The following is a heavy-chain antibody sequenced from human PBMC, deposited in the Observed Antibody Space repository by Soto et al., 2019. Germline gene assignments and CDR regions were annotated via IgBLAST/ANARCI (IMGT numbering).Heavy chain of an antibody. Sequence: PGGSLRLSCAASGFTVSNNFMSWVRQAPGKGLEWVSVTYPGGTTYYADSVKGRFAISRDNSKNTLYLQMSSLRLEDTAVYYCARGPSYSDSYFDYWGQGTLVTVSS. CDR3: ARGPSYSDSYFDY. J-gene: IGHJ4*02. CDR2: TYPGGTT. D-gene: IGHD4-17*01. V-gene: IGHV3-66*01. CDR1: GFTVSNNF.